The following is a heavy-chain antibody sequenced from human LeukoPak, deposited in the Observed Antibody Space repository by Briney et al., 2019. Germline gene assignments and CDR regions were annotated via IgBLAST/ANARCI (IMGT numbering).Heavy chain of an antibody. Sequence: PSETLSLTCAVSGGSISSSNWWSWVRQPPGKGLEWIGEIYHSGSTNYNPSLKSRVTISVDKSKNQFSLKLSSVTAADTAVYYCARGAATETLYYYMDVWGKGTTVTVSS. CDR3: ARGAATETLYYYMDV. D-gene: IGHD1-1*01. CDR1: GGSISSSNW. CDR2: IYHSGST. J-gene: IGHJ6*03. V-gene: IGHV4-4*02.